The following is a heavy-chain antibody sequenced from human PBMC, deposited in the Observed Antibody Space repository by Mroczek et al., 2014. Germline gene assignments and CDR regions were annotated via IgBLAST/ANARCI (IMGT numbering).Heavy chain of an antibody. V-gene: IGHV4-34*01. CDR1: GGSFSGYY. D-gene: IGHD6-13*01. Sequence: QVQLQQWGAGLLKPSETLSLTCAVYGGSFSGYYWSWIRQPPGKGLEWIGEINHSGSTNYNPSLKSRVTISVDTSKNQFSLKLSSVTAADTAVYYCARVRVSSSWYYYYYGMDVWGQGTTVTVSS. CDR3: ARVRVSSSWYYYYYGMDV. CDR2: INHSGST. J-gene: IGHJ6*02.